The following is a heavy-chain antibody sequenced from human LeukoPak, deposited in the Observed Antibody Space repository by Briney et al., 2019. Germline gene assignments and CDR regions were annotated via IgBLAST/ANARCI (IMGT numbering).Heavy chain of an antibody. CDR1: GFTFSSYW. D-gene: IGHD3-10*01. CDR3: AREVRYYYYYMDV. V-gene: IGHV3-7*01. Sequence: GGSPRLSRAASGFTFSSYWMSWVRQAPGKGLEWVANIKQDGSEKYYVDSVKGRFTISRDNAKNSLYLQMNSLRAEDTAVYYCAREVRYYYYYMDVWGKGTTVTVSS. J-gene: IGHJ6*03. CDR2: IKQDGSEK.